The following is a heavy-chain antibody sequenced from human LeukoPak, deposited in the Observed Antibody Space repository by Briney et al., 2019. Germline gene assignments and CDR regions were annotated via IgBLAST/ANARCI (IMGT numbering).Heavy chain of an antibody. Sequence: PGGSLRLSCAASGFTFSSYTMTWVRQAPGKGLQWVSSISGGASYTYYADSVKGRFTISRDNAKNSLYLQMNSLRAEDTAVYYCARDTVTTVPYWFDPWGQGTLVTVSS. V-gene: IGHV3-21*01. CDR1: GFTFSSYT. CDR3: ARDTVTTVPYWFDP. J-gene: IGHJ5*02. CDR2: ISGGASYT. D-gene: IGHD4-17*01.